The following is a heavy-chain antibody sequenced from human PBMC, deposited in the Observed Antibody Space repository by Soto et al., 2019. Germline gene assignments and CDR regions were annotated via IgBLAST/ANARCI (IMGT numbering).Heavy chain of an antibody. CDR2: IYSGGST. Sequence: GGSLRLSCAASGFTVSSNYMSWVRQAPGKGLEWVSVIYSGGSTYYADSVKGRFTISRDNSKNTLYLQMNSLRAEDTAVYYCARDPNYYGSGSSPYYYYGMDVWGQGTTVTVSS. J-gene: IGHJ6*02. CDR1: GFTVSSNY. D-gene: IGHD3-10*01. CDR3: ARDPNYYGSGSSPYYYYGMDV. V-gene: IGHV3-53*01.